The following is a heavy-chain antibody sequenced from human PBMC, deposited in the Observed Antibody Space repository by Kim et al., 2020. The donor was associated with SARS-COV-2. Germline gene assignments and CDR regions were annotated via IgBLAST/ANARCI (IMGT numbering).Heavy chain of an antibody. CDR2: T. V-gene: IGHV5-10-1*01. CDR3: ARLQDNWFDP. J-gene: IGHJ5*02. Sequence: TNYSPSFQGHVTISADKSISTAYLQWSSLKASDTAMYYCARLQDNWFDPWGQGTLVTVSS.